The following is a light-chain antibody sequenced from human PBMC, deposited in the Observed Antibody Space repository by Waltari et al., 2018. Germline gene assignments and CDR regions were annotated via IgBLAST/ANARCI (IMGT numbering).Light chain of an antibody. CDR1: QGIRND. V-gene: IGKV1-6*01. CDR2: AAS. CDR3: LQDYNYPWT. J-gene: IGKJ1*01. Sequence: AIQMTQSPSSLSASVGDRVTITCRASQGIRNDLGWYQQKPGKAPTLRIYAASSLHSGVPSRFSGSGSGTYFTLTISSLQPEDFATYYCLQDYNYPWTFGQGTKVEIK.